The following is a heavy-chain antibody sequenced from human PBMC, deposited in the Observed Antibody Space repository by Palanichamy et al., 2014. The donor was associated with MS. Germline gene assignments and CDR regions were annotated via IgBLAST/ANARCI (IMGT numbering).Heavy chain of an antibody. D-gene: IGHD3-10*01. V-gene: IGHV4-4*07. CDR3: ARDDYGSGTSAYGMDV. CDR1: GGSIRGYY. J-gene: IGHJ6*02. Sequence: QVQLQESGPGLVKPPETLSLTCTVSGGSIRGYYWSWIRQPAGKGLEWIGRIYPRGITNYSPSLKSRVTMSIDTSKNQFSLNLSSVTAADTAVYYCARDDYGSGTSAYGMDVWGQGTTVTVSS. CDR2: IYPRGIT.